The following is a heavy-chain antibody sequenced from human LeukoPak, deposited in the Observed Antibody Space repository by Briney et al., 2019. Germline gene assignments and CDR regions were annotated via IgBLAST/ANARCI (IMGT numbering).Heavy chain of an antibody. CDR2: IDSTSTYI. D-gene: IGHD6-25*01. CDR1: GFTFITYS. V-gene: IGHV3-21*01. CDR3: VAAAGYYFDY. J-gene: IGHJ4*02. Sequence: GGSLRLSCAASGFTFITYSMNWVRQAPGKGLEWVSSIDSTSTYIFYADSLKGRVTISRDNAKNSLILHMNSLRAEDTAVYYCVAAAGYYFDYWGQGTQLTVSS.